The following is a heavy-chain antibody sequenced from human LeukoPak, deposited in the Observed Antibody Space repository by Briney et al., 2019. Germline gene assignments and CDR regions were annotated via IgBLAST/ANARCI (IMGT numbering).Heavy chain of an antibody. CDR1: GFTFSSYS. V-gene: IGHV3-48*04. J-gene: IGHJ6*02. CDR3: ARGGSSWYDYGMDV. D-gene: IGHD6-13*01. Sequence: GGSLRLSRAASGFTFSSYSMNWVRQAPGKGLEWVSYISSSSSTIYYADSVKGRFTISRDNAKNSLYLQMNSLRAEDTAVYYCARGGSSWYDYGMDVWGQGTTVTVSS. CDR2: ISSSSSTI.